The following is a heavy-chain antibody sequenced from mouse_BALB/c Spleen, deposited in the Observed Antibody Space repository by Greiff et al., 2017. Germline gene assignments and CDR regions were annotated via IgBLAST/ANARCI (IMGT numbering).Heavy chain of an antibody. V-gene: IGHV5-6-3*01. J-gene: IGHJ4*01. CDR2: INSNGGST. Sequence: EVKLVESGGGLVQPGGSLKLSCAASGFTFSSYGMSWVRQTPDKRLELVATINSNGGSTYYPDSVKGRFTISRDNAKNTLYLQMSSLKSEDTAMYYCARDILPGLVWPYYAMDYWGQGTSVTVSS. D-gene: IGHD2-10*02. CDR1: GFTFSSYG. CDR3: ARDILPGLVWPYYAMDY.